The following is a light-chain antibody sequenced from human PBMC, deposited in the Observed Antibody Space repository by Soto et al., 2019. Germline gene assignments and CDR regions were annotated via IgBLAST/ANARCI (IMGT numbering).Light chain of an antibody. V-gene: IGKV3-11*01. CDR1: QSVGSN. CDR2: GAS. CDR3: QQRSNWPVYT. Sequence: EILMTQSPVTLSVSPGERATLSCRASQSVGSNLAWYQQKPGQAPRLLISGASTRATGIPARFSGSGSGTDFTLTISSLEPEDFAVYYCQQRSNWPVYTFGQGTKLEIK. J-gene: IGKJ2*01.